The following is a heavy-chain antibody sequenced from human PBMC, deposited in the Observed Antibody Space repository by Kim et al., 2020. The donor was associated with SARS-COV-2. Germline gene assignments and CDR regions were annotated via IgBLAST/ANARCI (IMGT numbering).Heavy chain of an antibody. CDR2: T. CDR3: ARHQRGYYFDY. J-gene: IGHJ4*02. V-gene: IGHV4-59*08. Sequence: TNYTPSLKSRVTISVDTSKNQFSLKLSSVTAADTAVYYCARHQRGYYFDYWGQGTLVTVSS. D-gene: IGHD2-15*01.